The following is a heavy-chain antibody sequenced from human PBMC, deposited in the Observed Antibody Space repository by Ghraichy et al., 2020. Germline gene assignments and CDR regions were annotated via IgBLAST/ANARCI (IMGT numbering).Heavy chain of an antibody. V-gene: IGHV3-48*02. CDR3: ARGDYYDSSGSDY. D-gene: IGHD3-22*01. Sequence: GESLNISCAASGFTFSSYSMNWVRQAPGKGLEWVSYISSSSSTIYYADSVKGRFTISRDNAKNSLYLQMNSLRDEDTAVYYCARGDYYDSSGSDYWGQGTLVTVSS. CDR2: ISSSSSTI. J-gene: IGHJ4*02. CDR1: GFTFSSYS.